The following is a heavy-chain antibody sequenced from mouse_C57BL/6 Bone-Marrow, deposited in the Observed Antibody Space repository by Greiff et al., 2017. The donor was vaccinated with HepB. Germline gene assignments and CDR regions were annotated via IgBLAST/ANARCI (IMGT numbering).Heavy chain of an antibody. CDR1: GFTFSSYG. V-gene: IGHV5-6*01. CDR3: ARHYYGYFDY. Sequence: EVQLKQSGGDLVKPGGSLKLSCAASGFTFSSYGMSWVRQTPDKRLEWVATISSGGSYTYYPDSVKGRFTISRDNAKNTLYLQMSSLKSEDTAMYYCARHYYGYFDYWGQGTTLTVSS. J-gene: IGHJ2*01. CDR2: ISSGGSYT. D-gene: IGHD1-1*01.